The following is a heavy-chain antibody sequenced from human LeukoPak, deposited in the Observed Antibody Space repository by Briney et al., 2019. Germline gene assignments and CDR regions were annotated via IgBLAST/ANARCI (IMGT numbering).Heavy chain of an antibody. V-gene: IGHV3-23*01. D-gene: IGHD3-10*01. Sequence: ETLSLTCTVSGASITSSNYYWLWLRQPPGKGLEWVSAISGRGGSTYYADSVKGRFTISRDNSKNTLYLQMNGLRAEDTAVYYCAKDVRFGTTGFDYWGQGTLVTVSS. CDR1: GASITSSNYY. J-gene: IGHJ4*02. CDR3: AKDVRFGTTGFDY. CDR2: ISGRGGST.